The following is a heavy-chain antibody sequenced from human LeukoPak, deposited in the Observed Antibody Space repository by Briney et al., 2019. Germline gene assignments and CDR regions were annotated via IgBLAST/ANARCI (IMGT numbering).Heavy chain of an antibody. CDR1: GYSISTGRY. D-gene: IGHD2-2*01. CDR2: IYHSGST. V-gene: IGHV4-38-2*01. CDR3: ARSLSTAGIDY. J-gene: IGHJ4*02. Sequence: PSETLSLTCAVSGYSISTGRYWGWIRQPPGKDLEWIGSIYHSGSTYYNPSLKSRVTISVDTSKNHFSLTLRSVTAADTAVYYCARSLSTAGIDYWGQGTLVTVSS.